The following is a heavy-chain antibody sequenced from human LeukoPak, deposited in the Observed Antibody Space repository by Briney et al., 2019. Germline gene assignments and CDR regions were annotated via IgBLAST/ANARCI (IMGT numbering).Heavy chain of an antibody. D-gene: IGHD6-13*01. V-gene: IGHV3-7*01. CDR2: IKQDGSEK. CDR1: GYKFDDYG. J-gene: IGHJ6*03. Sequence: GGSLRLPCAASGYKFDDYGMSWVRQVPGKGLEWVANIKQDGSEKYYVASVKGRFTISRDNAKNSLYLQMNSLRAEDTAVYYCARRYSSSWHYYYYMDVWGKGTTVTVSS. CDR3: ARRYSSSWHYYYYMDV.